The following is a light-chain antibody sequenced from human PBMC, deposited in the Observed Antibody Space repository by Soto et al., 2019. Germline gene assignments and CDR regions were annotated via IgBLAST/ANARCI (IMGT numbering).Light chain of an antibody. J-gene: IGKJ5*01. Sequence: EMVMTQSPASLCVSPGESATLSCRASQSVNSNYLAWYQQHPGQPPRLLIYGISTRATGIPARFSGSGSGTEFSLTISSLQSEDFAVYYCQQYSKWPITFGQGTRREIK. V-gene: IGKV3-15*01. CDR3: QQYSKWPIT. CDR2: GIS. CDR1: QSVNSN.